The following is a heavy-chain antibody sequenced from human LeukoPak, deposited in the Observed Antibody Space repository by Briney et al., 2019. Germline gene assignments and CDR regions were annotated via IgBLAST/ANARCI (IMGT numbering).Heavy chain of an antibody. J-gene: IGHJ4*02. CDR3: ARDVGEGYCSGGSCSDY. CDR1: GHTFTNYA. Sequence: ASVKVSCKAPGHTFTNYAISWVRQAPGQGLEWMGWISAYNDNTNYAQKFQGRVTMTTDTSTSTAYMELRSLRSDDTAVYYCARDVGEGYCSGGSCSDYWGQGTLVTVSS. V-gene: IGHV1-18*01. D-gene: IGHD2-15*01. CDR2: ISAYNDNT.